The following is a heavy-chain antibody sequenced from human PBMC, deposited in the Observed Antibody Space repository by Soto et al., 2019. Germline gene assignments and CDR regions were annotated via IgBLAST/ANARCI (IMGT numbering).Heavy chain of an antibody. D-gene: IGHD3-10*01. V-gene: IGHV3-74*01. CDR3: AKDKSMVRGVSYYYGMVV. CDR2: IKSDGTT. CDR1: EFTVSNYW. Sequence: GGSLRLSCAASEFTVSNYWMNWVRQAPGKALVWVSHIKSDGTTSYADSVEGRFTVSRDDAKNRLYLQMNSLRAEDTAVYYCAKDKSMVRGVSYYYGMVVWGQATTVTVSS. J-gene: IGHJ6*02.